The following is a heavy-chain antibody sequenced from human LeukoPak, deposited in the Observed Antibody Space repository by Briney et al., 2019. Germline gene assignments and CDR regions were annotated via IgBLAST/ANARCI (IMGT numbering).Heavy chain of an antibody. CDR3: ARSHIVVVPAAGFDP. J-gene: IGHJ5*02. CDR2: FYHSGST. D-gene: IGHD2-2*01. Sequence: PSQTLSLTCTVSGGSISSGGYYWSWIRQPPGEGLEWIGYFYHSGSTYYNPSLKSRVTISVDRSKNQFSLKLTSVTAADTAVYYCARSHIVVVPAAGFDPWGQGTLVTVSS. V-gene: IGHV4-30-2*01. CDR1: GGSISSGGYY.